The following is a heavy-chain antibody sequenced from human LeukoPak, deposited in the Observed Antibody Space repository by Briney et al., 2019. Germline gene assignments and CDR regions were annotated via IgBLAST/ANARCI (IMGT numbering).Heavy chain of an antibody. Sequence: GGSLRLSCAASGWMHWVRQAPGKGLVWVSGINHDGTGTYYADSVKGRFTISRDNAKNTLYLQMNSLSADDTAVYYCASVFGSWGQGFLVTVSS. CDR1: GW. CDR3: ASVFGS. V-gene: IGHV3-74*01. CDR2: INHDGTGT. J-gene: IGHJ4*02.